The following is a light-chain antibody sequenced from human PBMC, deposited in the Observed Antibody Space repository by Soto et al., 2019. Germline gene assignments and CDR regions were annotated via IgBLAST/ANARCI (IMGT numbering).Light chain of an antibody. J-gene: IGLJ1*01. CDR2: GQN. CDR1: SSNIGTNA. Sequence: QSVLTQPPSASGTPGQRVTISCSGSSSNIGTNAVTWYQHLPGTAPKLLIYGQNQRPAGVPDRFSGSKSGTSASLAISGLQAEDEADYYCSSYTSTSTRVFGTGTKVTVL. V-gene: IGLV1-44*01. CDR3: SSYTSTSTRV.